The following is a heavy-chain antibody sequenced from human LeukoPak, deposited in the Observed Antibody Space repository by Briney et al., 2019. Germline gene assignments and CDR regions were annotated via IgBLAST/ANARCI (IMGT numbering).Heavy chain of an antibody. CDR2: IYYCGST. CDR1: VGSPTSSSYY. CDR3: ARRSMVIPGRSNYFVY. D-gene: IGHD3-22*01. J-gene: IGHJ4*02. Sequence: PSESLSLTRPLSVGSPTSSSYYCGWIRHPPGKGLEWIRCIYYCGSTYYNLSLKRRVTNSVDTAKNQFSLKLSSVTSGDTAVYYCARRSMVIPGRSNYFVYWGQAALVTVSS. V-gene: IGHV4-39*07.